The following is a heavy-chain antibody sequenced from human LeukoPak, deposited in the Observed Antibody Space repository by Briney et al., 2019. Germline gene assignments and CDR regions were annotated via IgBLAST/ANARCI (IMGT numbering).Heavy chain of an antibody. CDR3: AGWYSSGRIRYYYYGMDV. V-gene: IGHV1-69*04. Sequence: ASVKVSCKASGGTFSSYAISWVRQAPGQGLEWMGRMIPILGIANYAQKFQGRVTITADKSTSTAYMELSSLRSEDTAVYYCAGWYSSGRIRYYYYGMDVWGQGTTVTVSS. CDR1: GGTFSSYA. J-gene: IGHJ6*02. D-gene: IGHD6-19*01. CDR2: MIPILGIA.